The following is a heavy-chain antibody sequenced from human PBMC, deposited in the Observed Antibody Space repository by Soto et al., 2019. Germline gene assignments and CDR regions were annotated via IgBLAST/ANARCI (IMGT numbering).Heavy chain of an antibody. Sequence: ASVKVSCKASGGTFSSYTISWVRQAPGQGLEWMGRIIPILGIANYAQKFQGRVTITADKSTSTAYMELSSLRSEDTAVYYCAAYSNSPGIRSPVYYYGMDVWGQGTTVTVSS. CDR3: AAYSNSPGIRSPVYYYGMDV. CDR1: GGTFSSYT. D-gene: IGHD4-4*01. CDR2: IIPILGIA. J-gene: IGHJ6*02. V-gene: IGHV1-69*02.